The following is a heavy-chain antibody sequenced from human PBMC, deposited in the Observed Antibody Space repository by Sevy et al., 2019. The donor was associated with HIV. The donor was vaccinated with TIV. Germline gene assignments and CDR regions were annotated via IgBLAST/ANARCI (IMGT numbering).Heavy chain of an antibody. CDR2: INHSGSS. D-gene: IGHD3-22*01. CDR1: GGSFSGYY. J-gene: IGHJ4*02. CDR3: ARSYDTSGYYFDY. V-gene: IGHV4-34*01. Sequence: SEILSLTCAVYGGSFSGYYWSWIRQPPGKGLEWIGEINHSGSSNYNPSLKSRVTISVDTSKNQFSLKVSSVTAADMALYYCARSYDTSGYYFDYWGQGTPVTVSS.